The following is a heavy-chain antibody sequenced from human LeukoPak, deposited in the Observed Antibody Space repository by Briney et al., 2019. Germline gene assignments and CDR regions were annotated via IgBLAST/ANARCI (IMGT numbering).Heavy chain of an antibody. V-gene: IGHV3-23*01. CDR2: ISGSGGST. D-gene: IGHD6-19*01. CDR3: AKEYSSGWYYFDY. Sequence: PGGSLRLSCAASGFTSSSYAMSWVRQAPGKGLEWVSGISGSGGSTYYADSVKGRFTISRDNSKNTLYLQMTSLRAEDTAVYYCAKEYSSGWYYFDYWGQGTLVTVSS. J-gene: IGHJ4*02. CDR1: GFTSSSYA.